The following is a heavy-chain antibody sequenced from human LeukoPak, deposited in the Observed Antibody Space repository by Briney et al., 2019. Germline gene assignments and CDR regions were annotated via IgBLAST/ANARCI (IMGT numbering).Heavy chain of an antibody. Sequence: ASVKVSCKASGFTFTSSAMQWVRQARGQRLEWIGWIVVGSGNTNYAQEFQERVTITRDMSTSTAYMELSSLRSEDTAVYYCAATLYPEYYYGSGSQQEGLFDPWGQGTLVTVSS. CDR2: IVVGSGNT. CDR3: AATLYPEYYYGSGSQQEGLFDP. D-gene: IGHD3-10*01. J-gene: IGHJ5*02. V-gene: IGHV1-58*02. CDR1: GFTFTSSA.